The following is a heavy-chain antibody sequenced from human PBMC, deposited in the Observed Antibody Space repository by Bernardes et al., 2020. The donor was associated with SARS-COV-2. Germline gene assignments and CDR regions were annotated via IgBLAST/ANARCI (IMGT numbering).Heavy chain of an antibody. V-gene: IGHV3-48*02. CDR1: GFTFSSYS. Sequence: GGSLRLSCAASGFTFSSYSMNWVRQAPGTGLEWVSSISSSSSTIYYADSVKGRFTISRDNAKNSLYLQMNSLRDEDTAVYYCARGETWIQLWFLDYWGQGTLVTVSA. CDR2: ISSSSSTI. CDR3: ARGETWIQLWFLDY. D-gene: IGHD5-18*01. J-gene: IGHJ4*02.